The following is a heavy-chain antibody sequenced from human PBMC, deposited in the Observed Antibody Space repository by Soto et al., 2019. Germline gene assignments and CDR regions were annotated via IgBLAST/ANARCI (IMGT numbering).Heavy chain of an antibody. CDR2: ISGSGGST. CDR1: GFTFSSYA. Sequence: GGSLRLSCAASGFTFSSYAMNWVRQAPGKGLEWVSVISGSGGSTYYADAAKGRFTISRDNSKNTLYLQMNSLRAEDTAVYYCASYDSSGYDAFDIWGQGTMVTVSS. V-gene: IGHV3-23*01. D-gene: IGHD3-22*01. CDR3: ASYDSSGYDAFDI. J-gene: IGHJ3*02.